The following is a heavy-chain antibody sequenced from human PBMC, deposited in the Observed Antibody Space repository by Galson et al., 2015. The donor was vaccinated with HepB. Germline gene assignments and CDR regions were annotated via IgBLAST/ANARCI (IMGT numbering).Heavy chain of an antibody. CDR1: GFTFSSYG. J-gene: IGHJ4*02. Sequence: SLRLSCAASGFTFSSYGMHWVRQAPGKGLEWVAFIRYDGSNKYYADSVKGRFTISRDNSKNTLYLQMNCLRAEDTAVYYCAKVNHGRRSSGWSPFDYWGQGTLVTVSS. CDR3: AKVNHGRRSSGWSPFDY. D-gene: IGHD6-19*01. CDR2: IRYDGSNK. V-gene: IGHV3-30*02.